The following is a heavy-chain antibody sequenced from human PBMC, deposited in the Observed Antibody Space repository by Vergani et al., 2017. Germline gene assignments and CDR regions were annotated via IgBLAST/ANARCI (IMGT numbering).Heavy chain of an antibody. CDR2: ISSSSSYI. Sequence: VQLVESGGGLVQPGGSLRLSCTASGFTFSSYSMNWVRQAPGKGLEWVSSISSSSSYIYYADSVKGRFTISRDNAKNSLYLQMNSLRAEDTAVYYCARDGWELLDYFYYMDVWGKGTTVTVSS. CDR1: GFTFSSYS. V-gene: IGHV3-21*02. J-gene: IGHJ6*03. CDR3: ARDGWELLDYFYYMDV. D-gene: IGHD1-26*01.